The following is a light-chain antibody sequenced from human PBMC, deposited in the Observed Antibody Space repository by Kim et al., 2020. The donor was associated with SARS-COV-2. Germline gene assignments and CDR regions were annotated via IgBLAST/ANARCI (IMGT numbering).Light chain of an antibody. V-gene: IGKV3-11*01. CDR3: QQRSNWPLIT. CDR2: DAS. J-gene: IGKJ5*01. Sequence: SPGARAALSCRASQSVSSYLAWYQQKPGQAPRLLIYDASNRATGIPARFSGSGSGTDFTLTISSLEPEDFAVYYCQQRSNWPLITFGQGTRLEIK. CDR1: QSVSSY.